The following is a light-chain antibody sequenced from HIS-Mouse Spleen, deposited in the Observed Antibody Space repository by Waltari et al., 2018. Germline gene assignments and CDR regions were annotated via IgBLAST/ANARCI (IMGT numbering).Light chain of an antibody. Sequence: SYYLTQPPSVSVSPGQTARITCSGAALPKKYAYWYQQKSGQAPVLVIYEDSKRPSGIPERFSGSSSGTMATLTISGAQVEDEADYYCYSTDSSGNHRVFGGGTKLTVL. CDR1: ALPKKY. V-gene: IGLV3-10*01. CDR2: EDS. J-gene: IGLJ2*01. CDR3: YSTDSSGNHRV.